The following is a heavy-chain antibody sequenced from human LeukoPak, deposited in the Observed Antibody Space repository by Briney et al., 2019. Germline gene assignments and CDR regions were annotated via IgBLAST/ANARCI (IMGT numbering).Heavy chain of an antibody. CDR1: GLTFSKAW. D-gene: IGHD3-10*01. Sequence: PGGSLRLSCAASGLTFSKAWMSWVRQAPGKGLEWVGRIKSKTDGGTTDYAAPVKGRFTISRDDSKNTLYLQMNSLKTEDTAVYYCAKDSNAGGVYYGSGTRWSPYFDYWGQGILVTVSS. V-gene: IGHV3-15*01. J-gene: IGHJ4*02. CDR2: IKSKTDGGTT. CDR3: AKDSNAGGVYYGSGTRWSPYFDY.